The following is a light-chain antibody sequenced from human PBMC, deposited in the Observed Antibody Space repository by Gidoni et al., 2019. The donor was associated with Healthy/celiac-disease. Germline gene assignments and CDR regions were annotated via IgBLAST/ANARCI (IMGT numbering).Light chain of an antibody. V-gene: IGKV1-39*01. CDR1: QSISSY. Sequence: DTQMTQSPPSLSASVGDRVTITCRATQSISSYLNWYQQKPGKAPKLLIYAASSLQSGVPSRFSGSGSGTDFTLTISSLQPEDFATYYCQQSYSTPRTFXXXTKLEIK. CDR2: AAS. CDR3: QQSYSTPRT. J-gene: IGKJ2*01.